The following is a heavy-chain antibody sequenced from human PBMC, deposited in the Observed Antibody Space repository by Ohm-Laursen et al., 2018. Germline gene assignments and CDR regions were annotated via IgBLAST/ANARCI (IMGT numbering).Heavy chain of an antibody. V-gene: IGHV3-13*01. CDR1: GFTFSSYD. CDR3: ARGTVGSGTFDY. J-gene: IGHJ4*02. CDR2: IGTAGDT. Sequence: SLRLSCSASGFTFSSYDMHWVRQATGKGLAWVSAIGTAGDTYYPGSVKGRFTIPRENAKNSLYLQMTSLRAGDTAVYYCARGTVGSGTFDYWGQGALVTVSS. D-gene: IGHD1-1*01.